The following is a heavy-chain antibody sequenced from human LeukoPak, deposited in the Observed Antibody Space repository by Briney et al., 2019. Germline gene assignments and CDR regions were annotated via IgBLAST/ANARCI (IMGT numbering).Heavy chain of an antibody. CDR1: AASISSYY. V-gene: IGHV4-59*01. CDR2: IYYSGST. D-gene: IGHD1-26*01. CDR3: ARGGSIVGTTPHDTFDI. J-gene: IGHJ3*02. Sequence: SETLSLTCTVSAASISSYYWSWIRQPPGKGLEWIGYIYYSGSTNYNPSLKSRVAVSVDTSKNQVSLRLSSVTAADTAVYYCARGGSIVGTTPHDTFDIWGQGTVVTVS.